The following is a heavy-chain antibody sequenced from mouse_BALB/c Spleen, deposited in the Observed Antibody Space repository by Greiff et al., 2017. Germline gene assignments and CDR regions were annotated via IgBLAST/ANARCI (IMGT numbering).Heavy chain of an antibody. CDR2: ISSGGST. Sequence: EVKLMESGGGLVKPGGSLKLSCAASGFTFSSYAMSWVRQTPEKRLEWVASISSGGSTYYPDSVKGRFTISRDNARNILYLQMSSLRSEDTAMYYCAREDYGSSYVAMDYWGQGTSVTVSS. CDR1: GFTFSSYA. CDR3: AREDYGSSYVAMDY. V-gene: IGHV5-6-5*01. D-gene: IGHD1-1*01. J-gene: IGHJ4*01.